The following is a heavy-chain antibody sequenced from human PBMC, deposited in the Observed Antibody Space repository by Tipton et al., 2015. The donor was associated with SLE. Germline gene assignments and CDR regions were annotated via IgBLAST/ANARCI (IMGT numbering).Heavy chain of an antibody. CDR2: IFYGGIT. J-gene: IGHJ6*03. D-gene: IGHD2-2*01. V-gene: IGHV4-59*01. CDR1: GGSISSYY. CDR3: AREGEIVVPLRAYYYLDV. Sequence: LRLSCTVSGGSISSYYWSWIRQSPGKGLEWIGNIFYGGITNDNPSLKSRITISVDSFKNQFSLRLNSVTAADTAIYYCAREGEIVVPLRAYYYLDVWGKGTTVTVSS.